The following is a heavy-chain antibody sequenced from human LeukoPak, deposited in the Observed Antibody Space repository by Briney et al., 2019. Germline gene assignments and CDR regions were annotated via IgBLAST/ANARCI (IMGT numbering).Heavy chain of an antibody. D-gene: IGHD2-21*01. Sequence: GGSLRLSCAASGFTFSSYGMHWVRQAPGKGLEWVAFIRYDGSNKYYADSVKGRFTISRDNSKNMLYLQMNSLRAEDTAVYYCAKNCGGDCYSSWGSFDYWGQGTLVTVSS. CDR3: AKNCGGDCYSSWGSFDY. CDR2: IRYDGSNK. CDR1: GFTFSSYG. V-gene: IGHV3-30*02. J-gene: IGHJ4*02.